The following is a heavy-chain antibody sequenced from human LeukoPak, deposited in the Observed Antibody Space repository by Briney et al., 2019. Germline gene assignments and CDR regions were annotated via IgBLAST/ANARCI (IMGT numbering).Heavy chain of an antibody. D-gene: IGHD3-22*01. CDR3: AKSSADYYDSSGYPDY. CDR2: ISGSGGST. Sequence: GGSLRLSCAASGFTFGDYNMHWVRQAPGKGLEWVSAISGSGGSTYYADSVKGRFTISRDNSKNTLYLQMNSLRAEDTAVYYCAKSSADYYDSSGYPDYWGQGTLVTVSS. J-gene: IGHJ4*02. V-gene: IGHV3-23*01. CDR1: GFTFGDYN.